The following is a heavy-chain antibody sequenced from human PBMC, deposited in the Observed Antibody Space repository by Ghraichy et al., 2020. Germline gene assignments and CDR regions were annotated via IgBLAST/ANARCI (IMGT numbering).Heavy chain of an antibody. Sequence: LSLTCAASGFTFSDHYMDWVRQAPGKGLEWVGRTRNKAKKYTTEYAASVKGRFTISRDDSKNSLYLQMNSLKTEDTAVYYCARSGTVTTNNYYYGMDVLGQGTTVTVSS. CDR3: ARSGTVTTNNYYYGMDV. J-gene: IGHJ6*02. CDR1: GFTFSDHY. D-gene: IGHD4-17*01. CDR2: TRNKAKKYTT. V-gene: IGHV3-72*01.